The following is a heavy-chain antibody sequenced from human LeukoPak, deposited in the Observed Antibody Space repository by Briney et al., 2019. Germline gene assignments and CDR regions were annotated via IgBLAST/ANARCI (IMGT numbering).Heavy chain of an antibody. CDR3: ARDSAGNDY. D-gene: IGHD6-13*01. Sequence: GGSLRLSCAASGFTFSTYWMSWVRQAPGKGLEWVANIRQDGSEKYYVDSVKGRFTISRDNAKNSLYLQMNSLRAEDTAMYYCARDSAGNDYWGQGTLVTASS. CDR1: GFTFSTYW. V-gene: IGHV3-7*01. J-gene: IGHJ4*02. CDR2: IRQDGSEK.